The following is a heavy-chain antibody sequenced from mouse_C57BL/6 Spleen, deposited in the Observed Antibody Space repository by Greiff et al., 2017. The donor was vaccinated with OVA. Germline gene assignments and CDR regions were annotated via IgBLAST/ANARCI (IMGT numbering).Heavy chain of an antibody. CDR2: LNPNYGTT. Sequence: VQLKESGPELVKPGASVKISCKASGYSFTDYNMNWVKQSNGKSLEWIGVLNPNYGTTSYNQKFKGKATLTVDQSSSTAYMQLNSLTSEDSAVYYCARSDYDGYRYYFDYWGQGTTLTVSS. J-gene: IGHJ2*01. V-gene: IGHV1-39*01. CDR1: GYSFTDYN. D-gene: IGHD2-3*01. CDR3: ARSDYDGYRYYFDY.